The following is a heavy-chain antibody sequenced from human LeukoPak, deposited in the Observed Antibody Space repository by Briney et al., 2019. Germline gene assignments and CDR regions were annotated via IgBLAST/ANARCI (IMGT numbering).Heavy chain of an antibody. J-gene: IGHJ4*02. CDR1: GYTFTSYG. V-gene: IGHV1-18*01. Sequence: ASVKVSCEASGYTFTSYGISWVRQPPGQGLEWMGWISAYNGNTNYTQKLRGRVSMTTDTSTSTAYMELRSLRSDDTAVYYCARDAYSSGRYVDYWGQGTLVTVSS. D-gene: IGHD6-19*01. CDR3: ARDAYSSGRYVDY. CDR2: ISAYNGNT.